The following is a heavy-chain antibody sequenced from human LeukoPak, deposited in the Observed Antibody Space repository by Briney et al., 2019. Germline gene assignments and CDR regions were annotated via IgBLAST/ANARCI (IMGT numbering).Heavy chain of an antibody. D-gene: IGHD3-10*01. CDR3: ATGEYYYGSGSPPGNAFDI. CDR2: IYYSGST. V-gene: IGHV4-39*01. CDR1: GGSISSSSYY. Sequence: SETLSLTCTVSGGSISSSSYYGGWIRQPPGKGLEWIGSIYYSGSTYYNPSLKSRVTISVDTSKNQFSLKLSSVTAADTAVYYCATGEYYYGSGSPPGNAFDIWGQGTMVTVSS. J-gene: IGHJ3*02.